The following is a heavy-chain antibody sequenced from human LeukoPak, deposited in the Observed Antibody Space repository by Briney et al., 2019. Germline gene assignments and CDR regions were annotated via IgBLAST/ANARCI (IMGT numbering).Heavy chain of an antibody. D-gene: IGHD5-12*01. CDR3: ARLKGLRGDFDY. Sequence: ASETLPLTCTVSGGSISSYYWSWIRQPPGKGLEWIGYIYYSGSTNYNPSLKSRVTISVDTSKNQFSLKLSSVAAADTAVYYCARLKGLRGDFDYWGQGTLVTVSS. CDR2: IYYSGST. V-gene: IGHV4-59*01. J-gene: IGHJ4*02. CDR1: GGSISSYY.